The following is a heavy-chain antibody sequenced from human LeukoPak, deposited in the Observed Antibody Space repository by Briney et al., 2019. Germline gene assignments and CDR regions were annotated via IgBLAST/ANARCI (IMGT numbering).Heavy chain of an antibody. D-gene: IGHD1-26*01. CDR3: ARVPVYSGTYFDY. J-gene: IGHJ4*02. CDR1: GGSISSGDYY. V-gene: IGHV4-30-4*01. CDR2: IYYSGST. Sequence: SETLSLTCTVSGGSISSGDYYWSWSRQPPGKGLEWIGYIYYSGSTYYNPSLKSRVTISVYTSKNQFSLKLSSVTAADTAVYYCARVPVYSGTYFDYWGQGTLVTVSS.